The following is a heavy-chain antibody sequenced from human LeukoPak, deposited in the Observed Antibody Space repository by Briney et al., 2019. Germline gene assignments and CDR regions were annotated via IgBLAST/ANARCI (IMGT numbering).Heavy chain of an antibody. CDR1: GFTFSSYA. CDR3: AKTLPVVGARTYFDY. Sequence: GGSLRLSCAASGFTFSSYAMSWVRQAPGKGLEWVSVISGSGGSTYYADSVKGRFTISRDNSKNTLYLQMNSLRAEDTAVYYCAKTLPVVGARTYFDYWGQGTLVTVSS. CDR2: ISGSGGST. J-gene: IGHJ4*02. D-gene: IGHD1-26*01. V-gene: IGHV3-23*01.